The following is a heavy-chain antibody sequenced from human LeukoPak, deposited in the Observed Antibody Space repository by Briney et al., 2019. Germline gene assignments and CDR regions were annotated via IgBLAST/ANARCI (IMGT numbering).Heavy chain of an antibody. D-gene: IGHD4-17*01. J-gene: IGHJ4*02. CDR3: ARDWYDYGDLYYFDY. CDR1: GYTFTNYA. CDR2: INTNTGNP. Sequence: GASVKVSCTASGYTFTNYAINWVRQAPGQGLEWMGWINTNTGNPTYAQGFTGRFVFSLDTSVSTAYLQISSLKAADTAVFYCARDWYDYGDLYYFDYWGQGTLVTVSS. V-gene: IGHV7-4-1*02.